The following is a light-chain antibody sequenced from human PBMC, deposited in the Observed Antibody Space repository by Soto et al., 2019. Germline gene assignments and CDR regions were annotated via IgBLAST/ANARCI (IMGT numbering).Light chain of an antibody. V-gene: IGKV1-27*01. Sequence: GDRVTITCRASQGIAPYLAWFQQKPGKVPKLLIYATSTLQSGVPSRFSGSGSGTDFTLTINSLQPEDVGTYYCQKYNSAPLPFGGGTKVDIK. CDR1: QGIAPY. CDR3: QKYNSAPLP. CDR2: ATS. J-gene: IGKJ4*01.